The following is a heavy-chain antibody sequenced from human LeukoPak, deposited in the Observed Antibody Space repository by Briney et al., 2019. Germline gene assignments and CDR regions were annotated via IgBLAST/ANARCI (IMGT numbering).Heavy chain of an antibody. Sequence: GGSLRLSCAASGFTFSSYSMNWVRQAPGKGPEWVSYISSSSSIIYYADSVKGRFTISRDNAKNSLYLQMNSLRVEDTAVYYCARGYGDYGDYWGQGTLVTVSS. CDR1: GFTFSSYS. CDR2: ISSSSSII. V-gene: IGHV3-48*01. J-gene: IGHJ4*02. CDR3: ARGYGDYGDY. D-gene: IGHD4-17*01.